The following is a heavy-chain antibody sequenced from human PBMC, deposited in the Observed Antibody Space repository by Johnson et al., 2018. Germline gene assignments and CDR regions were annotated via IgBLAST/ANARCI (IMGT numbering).Heavy chain of an antibody. V-gene: IGHV3-30-3*01. CDR3: AKVPTVTTWSDSFDI. J-gene: IGHJ3*02. D-gene: IGHD4-17*01. CDR1: GFTFSSYA. CDR2: ISYDGSNK. Sequence: QVQLVESGGGVVQPGRSLRLSCAASGFTFSSYAMYWVRQAPGRGLEWVAVISYDGSNKYYADSVKGRFTISRDNSKNTLYLQMNSLRAEDTAVYYCAKVPTVTTWSDSFDIWGQGTMVTVSS.